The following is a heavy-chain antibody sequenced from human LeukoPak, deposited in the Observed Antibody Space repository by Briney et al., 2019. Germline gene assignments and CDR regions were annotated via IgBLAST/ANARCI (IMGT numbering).Heavy chain of an antibody. J-gene: IGHJ5*02. CDR2: IIPIFGTA. D-gene: IGHD1-14*01. Sequence: GASVKVSCKASGYIFISYYMHWVRQAPGQGLEWMGGIIPIFGTANYAQKFQGRVTITADESTSTAYMELSSLRSEDTAVYYCAGGGWAPENWFDPWGQGTLVTVSS. CDR1: GYIFISYY. V-gene: IGHV1-69*13. CDR3: AGGGWAPENWFDP.